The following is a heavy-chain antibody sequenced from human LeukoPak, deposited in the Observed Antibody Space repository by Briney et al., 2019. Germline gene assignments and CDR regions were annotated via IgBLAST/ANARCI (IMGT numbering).Heavy chain of an antibody. V-gene: IGHV3-23*01. CDR1: GFTFSSYA. CDR2: ISGSGGST. Sequence: EPGGSLRLSCAASGFTFSSYAMSWVREAPGKGLEGVSAISGSGGSTYYAYSVKRRFTISRDNYKNTLYLQMNSLRAEDTDVYYCATDSRVYAFWSGSAAPGWFDPWGQGTLVTVSS. CDR3: ATDSRVYAFWSGSAAPGWFDP. J-gene: IGHJ5*02. D-gene: IGHD3-3*01.